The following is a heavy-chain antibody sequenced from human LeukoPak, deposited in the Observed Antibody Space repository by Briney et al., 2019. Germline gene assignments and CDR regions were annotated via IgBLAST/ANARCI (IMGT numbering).Heavy chain of an antibody. V-gene: IGHV4-59*01. Sequence: SETLSLTCTVSGGSISSYYWSWIRQPPGKGLELIGYIYYSGSTNYNPSLKSRVTISVDTSKNQFSLKLSSVTAAGTAVYYCARGGYSGYDYVLPYDYWGQGTLVTVSS. CDR3: ARGGYSGYDYVLPYDY. CDR2: IYYSGST. CDR1: GGSISSYY. D-gene: IGHD5-12*01. J-gene: IGHJ4*02.